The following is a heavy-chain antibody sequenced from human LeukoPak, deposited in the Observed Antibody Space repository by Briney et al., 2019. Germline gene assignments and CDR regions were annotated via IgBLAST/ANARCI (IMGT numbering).Heavy chain of an antibody. CDR2: ISFDGNNK. CDR1: GFTFSSYA. Sequence: GGSLRLSCAASGFTFSSYAIHWVRQGPGKGLEWVAVISFDGNNKYYADSVKGRFTISRDNSKNTLSLQMNSLRPEDTAVYYCARDRGVATMDYWGQGTLVTVSS. CDR3: ARDRGVATMDY. J-gene: IGHJ4*02. D-gene: IGHD5-12*01. V-gene: IGHV3-30*14.